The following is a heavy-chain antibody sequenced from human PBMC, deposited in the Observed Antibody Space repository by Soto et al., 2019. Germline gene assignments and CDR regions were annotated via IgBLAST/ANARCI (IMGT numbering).Heavy chain of an antibody. CDR2: INPSGGGT. CDR1: GYTFTSHY. Sequence: ASVKVSCKASGYTFTSHYMHWVRQAPGQGLEWMGIINPSGGGTSYAKKFQGSVTMTRDTSTSTVYMELSSLRSEDTAVYYCARDGFITILGVVTHRPYYYGMDVWGQGTTVTVSS. J-gene: IGHJ6*02. CDR3: ARDGFITILGVVTHRPYYYGMDV. D-gene: IGHD3-3*01. V-gene: IGHV1-46*01.